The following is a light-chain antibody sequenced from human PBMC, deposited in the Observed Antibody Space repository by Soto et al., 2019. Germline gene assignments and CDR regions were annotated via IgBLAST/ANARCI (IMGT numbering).Light chain of an antibody. J-gene: IGKJ1*01. CDR3: QQYNNWPPWWT. V-gene: IGKV3-15*01. Sequence: EIVLTQSPGTLSLSPGERATLSCRASQSISSSFLAWYQQRPGQSPRLLIYGASTRATGVPDRFSGSGSGTEFTLTISSLQSEDFAVYYCQQYNNWPPWWTFGQGTKVDIK. CDR2: GAS. CDR1: QSISSS.